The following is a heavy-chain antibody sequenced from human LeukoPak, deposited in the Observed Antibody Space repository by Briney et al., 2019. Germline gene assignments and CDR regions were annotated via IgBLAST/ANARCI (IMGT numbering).Heavy chain of an antibody. CDR1: GGTFSSYA. Sequence: SVKVSCKASGGTFSSYAISWVRQAPGQGLEWMGGIIPIFGTANYAQKFQGRVTITADKSTSTAYMELSSLRSEDTAVYYCARDSRVATIWGGYYFDYWGQGTLVTVSS. V-gene: IGHV1-69*06. CDR3: ARDSRVATIWGGYYFDY. J-gene: IGHJ4*02. CDR2: IIPIFGTA. D-gene: IGHD5-12*01.